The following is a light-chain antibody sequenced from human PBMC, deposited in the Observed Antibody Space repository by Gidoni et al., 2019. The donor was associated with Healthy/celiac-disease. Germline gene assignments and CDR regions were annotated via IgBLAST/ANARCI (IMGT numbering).Light chain of an antibody. CDR2: DAS. CDR3: QQYNSYSR. Sequence: DIQMTQSPSTLSASVGDRVTITCRASQSISSGLAWYQQKPGKAPKLLIYDASSLESGVPSRFSGSGSGTEFTLTISSLQPDDFATYYCQQYNSYSRFGQGTKVEIK. J-gene: IGKJ1*01. CDR1: QSISSG. V-gene: IGKV1-5*01.